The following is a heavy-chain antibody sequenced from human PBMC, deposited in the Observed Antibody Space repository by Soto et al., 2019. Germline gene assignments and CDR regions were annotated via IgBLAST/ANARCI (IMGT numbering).Heavy chain of an antibody. V-gene: IGHV4-30-4*01. CDR1: GGSISSDDYY. D-gene: IGHD6-19*01. CDR2: IYYSGST. CDR3: ARDSSGWSGGAFDI. Sequence: SETLSLTCTVSGGSISSDDYYWSWIRQPPGKGLECIGYIYYSGSTYYNPSLKSRVTISVDTSKNQFSLKLSSVTAADTAVYYCARDSSGWSGGAFDIWGQGTMVTVS. J-gene: IGHJ3*02.